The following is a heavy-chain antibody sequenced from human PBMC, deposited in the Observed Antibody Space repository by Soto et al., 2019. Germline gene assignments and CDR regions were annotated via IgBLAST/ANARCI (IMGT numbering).Heavy chain of an antibody. CDR3: ARLTYGGYYFDY. CDR1: GYSFANYW. V-gene: IGHV5-51*01. D-gene: IGHD4-17*01. CDR2: IYPDDSET. Sequence: PGESLKISCKAFGYSFANYWIGWVRQMPGKGLEWMGIIYPDDSETKYSPSFQGQVTISADKSITTAYLQWNSLKASDTAMYYCARLTYGGYYFDYWGQGALVTVSS. J-gene: IGHJ4*02.